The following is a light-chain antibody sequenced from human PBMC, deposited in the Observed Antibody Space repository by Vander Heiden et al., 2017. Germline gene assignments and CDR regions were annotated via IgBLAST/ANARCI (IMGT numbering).Light chain of an antibody. J-gene: IGLJ2*01. CDR1: ALPKQE. V-gene: IGLV3-25*03. Sequence: SYELTQPPSVSVSPGQTARITCSGDALPKQEAFWYQQKPGQAPVLVMYKDSERSSGIPDRFSGSSAGTTVTLTISGVQAEDEADYYCQSADSSGADVVFGGGTKLTVL. CDR2: KDS. CDR3: QSADSSGADVV.